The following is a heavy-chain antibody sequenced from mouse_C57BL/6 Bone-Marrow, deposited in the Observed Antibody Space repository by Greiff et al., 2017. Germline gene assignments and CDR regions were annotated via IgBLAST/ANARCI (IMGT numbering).Heavy chain of an antibody. D-gene: IGHD1-1*01. J-gene: IGHJ3*01. CDR1: GYTFTSYW. Sequence: QVQLKQPGAELVKPGASVKLSCKASGYTFTSYWMHWVKQRPGQGLEWIGMIHPNSGSTNYNEKFKSKATLTVDKSSSTAYMQLSSLTSEDSAVYYCAREGDYYGSSWFAYWGQGTLVTASA. V-gene: IGHV1-64*01. CDR3: AREGDYYGSSWFAY. CDR2: IHPNSGST.